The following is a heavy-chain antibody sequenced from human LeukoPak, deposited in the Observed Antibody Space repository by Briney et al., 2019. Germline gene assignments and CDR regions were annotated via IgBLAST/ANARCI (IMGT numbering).Heavy chain of an antibody. CDR2: IYNSGST. D-gene: IGHD6-19*01. Sequence: SETLSLTCAVSGNSISNTYYWGWIRQPPGKELEWIGSIYNSGSTHCNPSLKSRVTISVDTSNNHFSLNLTSVTAADTALYFCARDVRYASGWSTPESWGQGTLVTVSS. CDR3: ARDVRYASGWSTPES. CDR1: GNSISNTYY. J-gene: IGHJ5*02. V-gene: IGHV4-38-2*02.